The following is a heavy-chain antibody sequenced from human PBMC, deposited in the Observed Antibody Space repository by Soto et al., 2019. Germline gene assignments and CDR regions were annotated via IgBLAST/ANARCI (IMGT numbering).Heavy chain of an antibody. J-gene: IGHJ6*02. CDR1: GYTFTSYG. CDR2: ISAYNGNT. CDR3: ARDAGPYYYDSSGYYSAIYYYYYYGMDV. D-gene: IGHD3-22*01. V-gene: IGHV1-18*04. Sequence: ASVKVSCKASGYTFTSYGISWVRQAPGQGLEWMGWISAYNGNTNYAQKLQGRVTMTTDTSTSTAYMELRSLRSDDTAVYYCARDAGPYYYDSSGYYSAIYYYYYYGMDVWRQGTTVTVSS.